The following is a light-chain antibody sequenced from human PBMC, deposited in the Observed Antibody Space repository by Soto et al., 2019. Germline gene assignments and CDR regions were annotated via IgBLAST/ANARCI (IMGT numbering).Light chain of an antibody. CDR2: GAF. J-gene: IGKJ5*01. CDR3: QQYHNWPIT. Sequence: EIVMTQSPVTLSVSPGERATLSCRASQSVRSNLAWYQQKPGQAPNLLIYGAFTRATGIPARFSGTGSGTEFTLTISSLQSEDFAVYYCQQYHNWPITFGQGTRLEIK. V-gene: IGKV3-15*01. CDR1: QSVRSN.